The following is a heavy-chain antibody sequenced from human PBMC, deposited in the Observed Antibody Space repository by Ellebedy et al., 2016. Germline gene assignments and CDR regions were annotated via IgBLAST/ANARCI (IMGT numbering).Heavy chain of an antibody. CDR2: IWHDGSNR. Sequence: GESLKISCAASGFTFSFYGMHWVRQAPGKGLEWVSLIWHDGSNRYYADSVKGRFTISRDNSKNTVDLQMDSLGAEDTAIYYCARADFGAAAGSGSRALDFWGQGTLVTVSS. V-gene: IGHV3-33*01. J-gene: IGHJ4*02. CDR1: GFTFSFYG. CDR3: ARADFGAAAGSGSRALDF. D-gene: IGHD6-13*01.